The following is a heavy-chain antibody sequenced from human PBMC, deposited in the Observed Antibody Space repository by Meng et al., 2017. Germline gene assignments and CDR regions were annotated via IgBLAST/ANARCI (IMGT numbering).Heavy chain of an antibody. D-gene: IGHD6-19*01. CDR2: ISAYNGNT. CDR3: ARGGIAVAIDY. CDR1: GYTFTSDG. J-gene: IGHJ4*02. Sequence: QVTRVRSGGGVKKPWASVKVSFKASGYTFTSDGISWVRQAPGQGLGWMGWISAYNGNTNYAQKLQGRVTMTTDTSTSTAYMELRSLRSDDTAVYYCARGGIAVAIDYWGQGTLVTVSS. V-gene: IGHV1-18*01.